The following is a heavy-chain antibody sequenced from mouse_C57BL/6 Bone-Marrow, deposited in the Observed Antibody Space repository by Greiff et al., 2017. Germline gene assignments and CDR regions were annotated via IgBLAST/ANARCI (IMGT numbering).Heavy chain of an antibody. Sequence: DVKLQESGAELVRPGASVKLSCTASGFNIKDDYIHWVKQRPEQGLEWIGWIDPEIGDTEYASKFQGKATITSDTSSNTAYLQLSSLTSEDTAVYYCSSLDGNYFDFWGQGTPLTVAS. V-gene: IGHV14-4*01. D-gene: IGHD2-1*01. CDR1: GFNIKDDY. CDR3: SSLDGNYFDF. J-gene: IGHJ2*01. CDR2: IDPEIGDT.